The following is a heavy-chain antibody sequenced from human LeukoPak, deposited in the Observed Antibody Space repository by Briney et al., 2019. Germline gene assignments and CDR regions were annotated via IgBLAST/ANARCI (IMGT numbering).Heavy chain of an antibody. D-gene: IGHD6-19*01. CDR2: INHSGSA. CDR3: ARESTTVAGTFDY. CDR1: GGSFSGYY. Sequence: SETLSLTCAVYGGSFSGYYWSWFRQPPGKGLEWIGEINHSGSANYNPSLKSRVTISVDTSKNQFSLKLSSVTAADTAMYYCARESTTVAGTFDYWGQGTLVTVSS. V-gene: IGHV4-34*01. J-gene: IGHJ4*02.